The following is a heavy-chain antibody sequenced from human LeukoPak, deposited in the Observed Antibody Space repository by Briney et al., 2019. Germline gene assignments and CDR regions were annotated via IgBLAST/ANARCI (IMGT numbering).Heavy chain of an antibody. CDR1: GFIFSSYW. CDR2: MRQDESER. CDR3: ARLSAYYYGSYFYYYMDV. D-gene: IGHD3-10*01. V-gene: IGHV3-7*01. Sequence: PGGSLRLSCEGSGFIFSSYWMTWVRQLPGKGPEWVANMRQDESERYFADSVKGRFTISRDNAKKSVYLHMSSLRAEDTALYYCARLSAYYYGSYFYYYMDVWGKGTTVTVSS. J-gene: IGHJ6*03.